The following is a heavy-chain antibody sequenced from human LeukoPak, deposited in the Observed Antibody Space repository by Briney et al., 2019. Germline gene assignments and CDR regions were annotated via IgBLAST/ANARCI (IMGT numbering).Heavy chain of an antibody. Sequence: ASVKVSCKPSGHTFSSYFLYWVRQAPGQGLEWMGIINPSGGSTSYAQKFQGRVTMTRDTSTSTVYMELSSLRSEDTAVYYCARGYYYDSSTSYPGGDYWGQGTLVTVSS. CDR3: ARGYYYDSSTSYPGGDY. CDR1: GHTFSSYF. J-gene: IGHJ4*02. CDR2: INPSGGST. D-gene: IGHD3-22*01. V-gene: IGHV1-46*01.